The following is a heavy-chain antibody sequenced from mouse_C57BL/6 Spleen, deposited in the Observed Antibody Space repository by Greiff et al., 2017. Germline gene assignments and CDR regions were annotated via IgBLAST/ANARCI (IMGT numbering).Heavy chain of an antibody. CDR2: IDPSDSYT. CDR3: AIYGNYGFDD. J-gene: IGHJ2*01. D-gene: IGHD2-1*01. V-gene: IGHV1-69*01. CDR1: GYTFTSYW. Sequence: QVQLQQPGAELVMPGASVKLSCKASGYTFTSYWMHWVKQRPGQGLEWIGEIDPSDSYTNYTQKFKGKSTLTVDKSSSTAYMQLSSLTSEDSAVYYSAIYGNYGFDDWGQGTTLTVSS.